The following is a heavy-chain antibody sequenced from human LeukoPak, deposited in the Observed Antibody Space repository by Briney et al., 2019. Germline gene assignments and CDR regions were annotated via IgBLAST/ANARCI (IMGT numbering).Heavy chain of an antibody. CDR3: ARDDCGDTCYPGGY. Sequence: GASVKVSCKASGYIFTKYVVHWVRQAPGQRPEWMGWIKAGNGDTKYSQNFQDRLTITRDTSASTVYMELSSLTSEDTALYYCARDDCGDTCYPGGYWGQGTLLTVSS. V-gene: IGHV1-3*01. CDR2: IKAGNGDT. D-gene: IGHD2-21*01. J-gene: IGHJ4*02. CDR1: GYIFTKYV.